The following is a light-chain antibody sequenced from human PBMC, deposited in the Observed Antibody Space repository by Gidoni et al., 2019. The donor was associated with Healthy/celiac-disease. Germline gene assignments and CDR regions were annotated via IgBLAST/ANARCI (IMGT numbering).Light chain of an antibody. CDR2: LGS. CDR3: MQALQTKIT. CDR1: QSLLHSNGYNY. Sequence: DIVMTQSPLSLPVTPGEPASISCRSSQSLLHSNGYNYLDWYLQKPGQSPQFLIYLGSNRASGVPDRFSGSGSGTDFTLKISRVEAEDVGVYYCMQALQTKITFXPXTKVDIK. V-gene: IGKV2-28*01. J-gene: IGKJ3*01.